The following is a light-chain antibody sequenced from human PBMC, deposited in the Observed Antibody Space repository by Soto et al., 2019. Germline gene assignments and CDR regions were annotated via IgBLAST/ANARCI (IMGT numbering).Light chain of an antibody. J-gene: IGKJ2*01. CDR2: DAS. Sequence: EIVMTQSPATLSVSPGERATLSCMASQSVSSYLAWYQQKPGLPPRLLIYDASTRATGIPDRFSGSGSGTDFTLTISSLQSADFAVYYCQQYSNWPPLYTFGRGTK. CDR1: QSVSSY. CDR3: QQYSNWPPLYT. V-gene: IGKV3-15*01.